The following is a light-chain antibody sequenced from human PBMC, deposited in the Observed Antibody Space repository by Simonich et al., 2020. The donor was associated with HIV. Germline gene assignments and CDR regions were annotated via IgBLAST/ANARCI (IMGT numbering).Light chain of an antibody. V-gene: IGKV3-15*01. CDR3: QHYNNWPPWT. CDR2: GAS. CDR1: QSVSSH. J-gene: IGKJ1*01. Sequence: EIVMTQYPATLSVSHGERATPSCRASQSVSSHLAWHQQKPGQAPRLLIYGASTRATGIPARFSGSGSGTEFTLTINSLQSGDFAVYYCQHYNNWPPWTFGQGTKVEIK.